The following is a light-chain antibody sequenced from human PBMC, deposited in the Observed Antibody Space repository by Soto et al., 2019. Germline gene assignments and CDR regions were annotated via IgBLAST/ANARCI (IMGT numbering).Light chain of an antibody. CDR2: GSD. Sequence: QAVVTQPPSVSGTPGQRVIISCSGSTSNIGANPVNWYQQLPGTAPKLLIYGSDRRPSGVPDRFSGSKSATSASLAISGLQSADEADYYCQTWGTGIVVFGGGTKLTVL. CDR1: TSNIGANP. V-gene: IGLV1-44*01. J-gene: IGLJ2*01. CDR3: QTWGTGIVV.